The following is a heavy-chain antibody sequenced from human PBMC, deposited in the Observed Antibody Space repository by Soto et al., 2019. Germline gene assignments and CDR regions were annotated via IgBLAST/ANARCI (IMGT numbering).Heavy chain of an antibody. CDR2: IIPILGIA. D-gene: IGHD6-13*01. CDR3: ARNLAAGNYYYYYMDV. CDR1: GGTFSSYT. J-gene: IGHJ6*03. Sequence: ASVKVSCKASGGTFSSYTISLVRQAPGQGLEWMGRIIPILGIANYAQKFQGRVTITADKSTSTAYMELSSLRSEDTAVYYCARNLAAGNYYYYYMDVWGKGTTVTVSS. V-gene: IGHV1-69*02.